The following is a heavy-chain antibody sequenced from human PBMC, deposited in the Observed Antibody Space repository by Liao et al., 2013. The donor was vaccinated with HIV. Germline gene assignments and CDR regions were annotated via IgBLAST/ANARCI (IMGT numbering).Heavy chain of an antibody. V-gene: IGHV4-34*01. D-gene: IGHD2-21*01. CDR3: ARGGCGGDCYAFDY. CDR2: ITPTGST. CDR1: GGSFSGYY. Sequence: QVQLQQWGAGLLKPSETLSLTCAVSGGSFSGYYWTWIRQTPGKGLEWIGEITPTGSTNYNPSLRSRVTMSVDTSKSQLALKLTSATSADTAVYYCARGGCGGDCYAFDYWGQGTLVTVSS. J-gene: IGHJ4*02.